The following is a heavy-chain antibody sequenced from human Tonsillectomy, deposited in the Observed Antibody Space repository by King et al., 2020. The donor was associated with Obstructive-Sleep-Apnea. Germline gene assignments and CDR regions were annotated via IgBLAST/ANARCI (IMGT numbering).Heavy chain of an antibody. CDR1: GGSFSGYC. V-gene: IGHV4-34*01. CDR2: INHSGIT. D-gene: IGHD3-22*01. CDR3: ARGDTYYYDSSVYYRTDAFDI. Sequence: VQLQQWGAGLLKPSETLSLTCAVYGGSFSGYCWNWIRQPPGKGLDWIGEINHSGITNYNPSPKSRVTMSVDTSKNQFSLKLTSVSAADTAVYFCARGDTYYYDSSVYYRTDAFDIWGQGTMVTVSS. J-gene: IGHJ3*02.